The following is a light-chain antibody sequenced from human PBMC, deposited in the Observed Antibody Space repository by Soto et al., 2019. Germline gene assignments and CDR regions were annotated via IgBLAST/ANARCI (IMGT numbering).Light chain of an antibody. J-gene: IGKJ1*01. CDR1: QGISSY. Sequence: AASTSAYTEDLVTITSRASQGISSYLAWYQQKPGKAPKLLIYAASTLQSGAPSRFSGSGSGTDFTLTISGLQSEDFATYCCQQDYSSPRKFGHVTKVEIK. CDR3: QQDYSSPRK. V-gene: IGKV1-8*01. CDR2: AAS.